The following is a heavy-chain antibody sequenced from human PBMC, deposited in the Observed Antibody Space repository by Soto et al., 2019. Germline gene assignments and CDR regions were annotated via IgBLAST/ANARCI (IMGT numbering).Heavy chain of an antibody. D-gene: IGHD3-22*01. V-gene: IGHV4-34*01. Sequence: SDTLSPTCAVYGGSFSDYSWTWIRQPPGKGLEWIGEINDSGSTNYTPSLERRVTISRDTSKNRFSLKLSSVTAADTAVYYCARGSHKLHSYDSSGFYHYVDYWGQGSLVTVSS. CDR1: GGSFSDYS. CDR2: INDSGST. CDR3: ARGSHKLHSYDSSGFYHYVDY. J-gene: IGHJ4*02.